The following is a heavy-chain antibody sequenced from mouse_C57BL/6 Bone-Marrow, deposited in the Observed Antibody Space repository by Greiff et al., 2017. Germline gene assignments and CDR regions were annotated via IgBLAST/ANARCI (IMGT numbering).Heavy chain of an antibody. CDR2: ISNGGGST. CDR3: ARRIHGAMDY. J-gene: IGHJ4*01. CDR1: GFTFSDYY. Sequence: EVQVVESGGGLVQPGGSLTLSCAASGFTFSDYYMYWVRQTPEKRLEWVAYISNGGGSTYYPDTVKGRFTISRDTAKNTLYLQMSRLKAEDTAMYYCARRIHGAMDYWGQGTSVTVSS. V-gene: IGHV5-12*01.